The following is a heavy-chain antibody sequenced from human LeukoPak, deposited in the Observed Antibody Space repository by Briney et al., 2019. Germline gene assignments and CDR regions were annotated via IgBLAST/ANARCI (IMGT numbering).Heavy chain of an antibody. V-gene: IGHV1-18*01. Sequence: ASVKVSCKPSGYIFTNYGISWVRQAPGQGLEWMGWISGYNGYTNHAQKLQGRVTITTDTSTSTAYMELRSLRSDDTAVYYCARVVPAARTIDYWGQGTLVTVSS. J-gene: IGHJ4*02. CDR3: ARVVPAARTIDY. CDR1: GYIFTNYG. CDR2: ISGYNGYT. D-gene: IGHD2-2*01.